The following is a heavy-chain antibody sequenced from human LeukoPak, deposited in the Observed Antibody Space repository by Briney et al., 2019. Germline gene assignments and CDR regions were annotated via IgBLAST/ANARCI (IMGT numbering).Heavy chain of an antibody. CDR2: ISGSGGST. CDR3: VSGYDYVHY. Sequence: GGSLRLSCAASGFTFSSYAMSWVRQAPGKGLEWDSAISGSGGSTYYADSVKGRFTISRDNSKNTLYLQMNSLRAEDTAVYYCVSGYDYVHYWGQGTLVTVSS. CDR1: GFTFSSYA. D-gene: IGHD5-12*01. V-gene: IGHV3-23*01. J-gene: IGHJ4*02.